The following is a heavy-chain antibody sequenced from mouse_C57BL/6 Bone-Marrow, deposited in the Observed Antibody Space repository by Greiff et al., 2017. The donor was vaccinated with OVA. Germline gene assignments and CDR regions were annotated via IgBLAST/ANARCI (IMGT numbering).Heavy chain of an antibody. J-gene: IGHJ1*03. CDR2: IYPRSGNT. V-gene: IGHV1-81*01. CDR1: GYTFTSYG. D-gene: IGHD6-1*01. CDR3: ARRPPHWYFDV. Sequence: VKLQESGAELARPGASVKLSCKASGYTFTSYGISWVKQRTGQGLEWIGEIYPRSGNTYYNEKFKGKATLTADKSSSTAYMELRSLTSEDSAVYFCARRPPHWYFDVWGTGTTVTVSS.